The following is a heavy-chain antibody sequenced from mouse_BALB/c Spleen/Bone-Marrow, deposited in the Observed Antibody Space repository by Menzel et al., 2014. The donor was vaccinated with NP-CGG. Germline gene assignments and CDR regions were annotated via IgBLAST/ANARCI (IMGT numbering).Heavy chain of an antibody. CDR3: AREGDYDGFAY. Sequence: VQLQQSGAELAKPGASVKMSCKASGYTFTSYWMHWVKQRPGQGLEWIGYINPSTGYTEYNQKFKDKATLTADKSSSTAYPQLSSLTSEDSAVYYCAREGDYDGFAYWGQGTLVTVSA. CDR1: GYTFTSYW. CDR2: INPSTGYT. V-gene: IGHV1-7*01. D-gene: IGHD2-4*01. J-gene: IGHJ3*01.